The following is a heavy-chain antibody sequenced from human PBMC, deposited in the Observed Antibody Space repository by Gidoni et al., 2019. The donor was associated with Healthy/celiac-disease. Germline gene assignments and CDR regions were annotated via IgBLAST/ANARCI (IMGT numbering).Heavy chain of an antibody. Sequence: EVQLVESGGGLVKPGGSLRLSCAASGFTFSSYSMNWVRQAPGKGLEWVSSISSSSSYIKYADSVKGRFTISRDNAKNSLYLQMNSLRAEDTAVYYCARVTTVTRSENWFDPWGQGTLVTVSS. V-gene: IGHV3-21*01. CDR2: ISSSSSYI. CDR1: GFTFSSYS. CDR3: ARVTTVTRSENWFDP. D-gene: IGHD4-4*01. J-gene: IGHJ5*02.